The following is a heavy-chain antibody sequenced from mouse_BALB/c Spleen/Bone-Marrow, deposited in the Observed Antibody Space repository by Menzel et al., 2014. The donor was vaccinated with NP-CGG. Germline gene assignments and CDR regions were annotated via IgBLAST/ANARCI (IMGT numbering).Heavy chain of an antibody. V-gene: IGHV5-17*02. CDR1: GFTFSSFG. CDR2: ISSGSSTI. D-gene: IGHD2-14*01. Sequence: DVQLQESGGGLVQPGGSRELSCAASGFTFSSFGMHWVRQAPEKGLEWVAYISSGSSTIYYADTVKGRFTISRDNPKNTLFLQMTSLRSEDTAMYYCARDRYDEYFDVWGAGTTVTVSS. J-gene: IGHJ1*01. CDR3: ARDRYDEYFDV.